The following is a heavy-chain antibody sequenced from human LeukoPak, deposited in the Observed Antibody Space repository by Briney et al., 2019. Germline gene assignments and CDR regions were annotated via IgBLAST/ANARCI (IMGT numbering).Heavy chain of an antibody. CDR1: GFTFSSYE. V-gene: IGHV3-48*03. Sequence: GGSLRLSCAASGFTFSSYEMNWVRQAPGKGLEWVSYISSSGSTIYYADSVKGRFTISRDNAKNSLYLQMNSLRAEDTAVYYCARESVVVVPAAFDAFDIWGQGTMVTVSS. D-gene: IGHD2-2*01. CDR3: ARESVVVVPAAFDAFDI. J-gene: IGHJ3*02. CDR2: ISSSGSTI.